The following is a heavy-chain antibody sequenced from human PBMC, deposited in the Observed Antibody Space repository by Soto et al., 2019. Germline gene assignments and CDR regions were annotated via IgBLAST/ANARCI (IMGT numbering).Heavy chain of an antibody. CDR2: VHNSGST. D-gene: IGHD2-21*02. Sequence: SETLSLTCTVSGGSISSYYWSWIRQPPGKRLEWIGYVHNSGSTNYNPSLKSRVTTAVDTSKNQFSLRLSSVTAADTAVYYCARHVYEFDNGDNNWFDSWGQG. CDR1: GGSISSYY. J-gene: IGHJ5*01. CDR3: ARHVYEFDNGDNNWFDS. V-gene: IGHV4-59*08.